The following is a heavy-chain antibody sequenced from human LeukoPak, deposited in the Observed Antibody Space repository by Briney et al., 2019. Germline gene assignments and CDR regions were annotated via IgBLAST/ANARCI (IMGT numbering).Heavy chain of an antibody. J-gene: IGHJ6*03. Sequence: GGSLRLSCAASGFTFSSYGMSWVRQAPGKGLEWVSAISGSGGSTYYADSVKGRFTISRDNAKNSLYLQMNSLRAEDTALYYCARDLHIEMATIAFTHYYMDVWGKGTTVTVSS. CDR2: ISGSGGST. CDR1: GFTFSSYG. D-gene: IGHD5-24*01. CDR3: ARDLHIEMATIAFTHYYMDV. V-gene: IGHV3-23*01.